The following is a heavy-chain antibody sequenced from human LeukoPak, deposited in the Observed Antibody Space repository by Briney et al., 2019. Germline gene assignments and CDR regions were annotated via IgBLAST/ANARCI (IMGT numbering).Heavy chain of an antibody. CDR1: GFTFNTFN. J-gene: IGHJ4*02. CDR3: ARGHYDVLAASYKWTPDY. D-gene: IGHD3-9*01. CDR2: ITSGGDYI. V-gene: IGHV3-21*01. Sequence: GGSLRLSRAASGFTFNTFNMNWVRQAPGKGLEWVSSITSGGDYIYYADSVKGRFTTYRDNAKNSLSLQLNSLRVEDTAVYYCARGHYDVLAASYKWTPDYWGQGTLVTVSS.